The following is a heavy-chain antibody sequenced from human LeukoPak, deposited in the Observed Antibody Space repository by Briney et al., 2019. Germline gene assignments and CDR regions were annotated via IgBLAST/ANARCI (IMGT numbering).Heavy chain of an antibody. V-gene: IGHV3-30*02. CDR2: IRYDGSNK. CDR3: AGENYYGSGSYNNKLWNYFDY. CDR1: GFTFSSYG. D-gene: IGHD3-10*01. Sequence: GGSLRLSCAASGFTFSSYGMHWVRQAPGKGLEWVAFIRYDGSNKYYADSVKGRFTISRDNSKNTLYLQMNSLRAEDTAVYYCAGENYYGSGSYNNKLWNYFDYWGRGTLVTVSS. J-gene: IGHJ4*02.